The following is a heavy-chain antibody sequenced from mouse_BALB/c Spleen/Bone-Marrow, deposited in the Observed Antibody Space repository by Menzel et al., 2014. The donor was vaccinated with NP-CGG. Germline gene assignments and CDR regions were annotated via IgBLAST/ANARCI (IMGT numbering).Heavy chain of an antibody. CDR2: IWAGGST. CDR1: GFSLTSYG. J-gene: IGHJ3*01. Sequence: QVQLKESGPGLVAPSQSLSITCTVSGFSLTSYGVHWVRQPPGKGLEWLGVIWAGGSTNYNSALMSRLSISKDNSKSQVFLKMNSLQTDDTAMYYCARDGATATLAYWGQGTLVTVSA. V-gene: IGHV2-9*02. CDR3: ARDGATATLAY. D-gene: IGHD1-2*01.